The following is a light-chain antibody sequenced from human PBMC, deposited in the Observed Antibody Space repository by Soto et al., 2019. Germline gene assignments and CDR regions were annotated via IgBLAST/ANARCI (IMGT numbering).Light chain of an antibody. CDR1: SSNIGAGYD. V-gene: IGLV1-40*01. CDR3: QSYDSRLSGVV. Sequence: QSVLTQPPSVSGAPGQRVTISCTGSSSNIGAGYDVHWYQQLPGPAPKLLIYGNSNRPSGVPDRFSGSKSGTSASLAITGLQAEDEADYYCQSYDSRLSGVVFGGGTKLTVL. J-gene: IGLJ2*01. CDR2: GNS.